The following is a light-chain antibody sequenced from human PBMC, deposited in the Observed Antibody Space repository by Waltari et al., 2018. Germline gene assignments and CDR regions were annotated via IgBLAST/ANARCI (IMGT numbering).Light chain of an antibody. CDR1: QRVSSY. J-gene: IGKJ5*01. V-gene: IGKV3-11*01. Sequence: EIVLTQSPATLSLSPGERATLSCRASQRVSSYLAWYQHKPGQAPRLIIYDVFRRATAIPARFTGSGSGTDFTLTISSLEPEDFAVYYCQQRSTLPITFGQGTRLEI. CDR2: DVF. CDR3: QQRSTLPIT.